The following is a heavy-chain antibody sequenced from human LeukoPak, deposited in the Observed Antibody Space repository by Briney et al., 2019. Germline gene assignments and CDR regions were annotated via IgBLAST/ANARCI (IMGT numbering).Heavy chain of an antibody. CDR3: ASDHNGSADAFDI. CDR2: IIPIFGTA. J-gene: IGHJ3*02. Sequence: SVKVSCKASGGTFSSYAISLVRQAPGQGLEWMGRIIPIFGTANYAQKFQGRVTITTDESTSTAYMELSSLRSEDTAVYYCASDHNGSADAFDIWGQGTMVTVSS. D-gene: IGHD1-26*01. V-gene: IGHV1-69*05. CDR1: GGTFSSYA.